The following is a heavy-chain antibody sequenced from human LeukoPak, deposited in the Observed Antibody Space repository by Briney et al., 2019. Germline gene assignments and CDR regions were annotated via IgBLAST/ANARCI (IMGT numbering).Heavy chain of an antibody. J-gene: IGHJ3*02. CDR1: GFTFSSYA. D-gene: IGHD3-22*01. Sequence: PGGSLRLSCAASGFTFSSYAMSWVRQALGKGLEWVSAISGSGGSTYYADSVKGRFTISRDNSKNTLYLQMNSLRAEDTAVYYCAKGNYYDSSGYYGPDAFDIWGQGTMVTVSS. V-gene: IGHV3-23*01. CDR2: ISGSGGST. CDR3: AKGNYYDSSGYYGPDAFDI.